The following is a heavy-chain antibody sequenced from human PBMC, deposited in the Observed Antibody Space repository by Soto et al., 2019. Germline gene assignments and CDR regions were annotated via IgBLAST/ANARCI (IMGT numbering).Heavy chain of an antibody. D-gene: IGHD4-17*01. CDR3: ARESLVGDYGDYHV. CDR1: GYTFTSYG. CDR2: ISAYNGNT. Sequence: ASVKVSCKASGYTFTSYGISWVRQAPGQGLEWMGWISAYNGNTNYAQKLQGRVTMTTDTSTSTAYMELRSLRSDDTAVYYCARESLVGDYGDYHVWGQGTLVTVSS. J-gene: IGHJ4*02. V-gene: IGHV1-18*01.